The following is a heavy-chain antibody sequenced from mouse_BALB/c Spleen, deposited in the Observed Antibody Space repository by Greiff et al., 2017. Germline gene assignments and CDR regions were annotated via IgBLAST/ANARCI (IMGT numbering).Heavy chain of an antibody. J-gene: IGHJ1*01. V-gene: IGHV3-2*02. D-gene: IGHD2-10*02. Sequence: EVKLMESGPGLVKPSQSLSLTCTVTGYSITSDYAWYWIRQFPGNKLEWMGYISYSGSTSYNPSLKSRISITRDTSKNQFFLQLNSVTTEDTATYYCARYAYGNDWYFDVWGAGTTVTVSS. CDR1: GYSITSDYA. CDR3: ARYAYGNDWYFDV. CDR2: ISYSGST.